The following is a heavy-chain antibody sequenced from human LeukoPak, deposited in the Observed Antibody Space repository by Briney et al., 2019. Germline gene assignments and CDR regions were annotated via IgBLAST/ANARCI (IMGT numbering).Heavy chain of an antibody. D-gene: IGHD2/OR15-2a*01. CDR2: IHASGSI. CDR1: GGSITSGPYY. V-gene: IGHV4-61*02. Sequence: PSETLSLTCTVSGGSITSGPYYWSWIRQPAGKGLEWIGRIHASGSIDYKPSLESRIAISVDTSKNQFSLKLTSVTAADTAVYYCARDIGCRNRRNHYFYMDVWGKGTTVTVSS. J-gene: IGHJ6*03. CDR3: ARDIGCRNRRNHYFYMDV.